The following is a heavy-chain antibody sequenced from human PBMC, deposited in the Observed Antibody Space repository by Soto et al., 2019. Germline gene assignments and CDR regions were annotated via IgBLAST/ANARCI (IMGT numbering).Heavy chain of an antibody. CDR1: GDSISSGSYY. CDR3: ARYYYGSGSYDYYFDY. CDR2: IYYGGST. J-gene: IGHJ4*02. V-gene: IGHV4-31*03. D-gene: IGHD3-10*01. Sequence: QVQLQESGPGLVKPSQTLSLTCTVSGDSISSGSYYWSWIRQHPGKGLEWIGYIYYGGSTYYNPSLRSRVTISLDTSDTQFSLKLISVTAADTAVYYCARYYYGSGSYDYYFDYWGQGTLVTVSS.